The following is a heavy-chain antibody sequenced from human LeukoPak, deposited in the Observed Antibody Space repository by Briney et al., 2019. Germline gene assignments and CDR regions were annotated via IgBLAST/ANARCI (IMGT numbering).Heavy chain of an antibody. CDR2: ITGSGGAT. D-gene: IGHD1-26*01. CDR1: GFIFSSYA. CDR3: AKGGVGAHFDY. J-gene: IGHJ4*02. V-gene: IGHV3-23*01. Sequence: GGSLRLSCAVSGFIFSSYAMSWVRQAPGKGLEWVSGITGSGGATYYADSVKGRFTISRDNSRNTLYLQMNSLRAEDTAVYYCAKGGVGAHFDYWGQGTLVAVSS.